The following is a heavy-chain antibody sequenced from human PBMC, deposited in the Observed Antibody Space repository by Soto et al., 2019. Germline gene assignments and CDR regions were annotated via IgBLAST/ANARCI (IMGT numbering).Heavy chain of an antibody. CDR1: GFTFSSFA. J-gene: IGHJ6*02. CDR2: ISGSGGST. D-gene: IGHD3-3*01. V-gene: IGHV3-23*01. Sequence: PGGSLRLSCAVSGFTFSSFAISWVRQAPGKGLEWVSVISGSGGSTYYADSVKGRFTISRDNSKNTLYLQMNSLRAEDSSVYLCAKEVSEDCWGTYWAYYYYGMDVWCQGTTVTVSS. CDR3: AKEVSEDCWGTYWAYYYYGMDV.